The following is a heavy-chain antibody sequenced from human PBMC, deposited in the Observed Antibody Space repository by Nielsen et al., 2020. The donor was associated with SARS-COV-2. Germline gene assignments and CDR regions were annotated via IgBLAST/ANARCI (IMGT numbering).Heavy chain of an antibody. J-gene: IGHJ4*02. Sequence: GGSLRLSCAASGFTFSSYGMHWVRQATGKGLEWVAVISYDGSNKYYADSVKGRFTISRDNSKNTLYLQMNSLRAEDTAVYYCATDRAAADPFDYWGQGTLVTVSS. D-gene: IGHD6-13*01. CDR3: ATDRAAADPFDY. CDR2: ISYDGSNK. CDR1: GFTFSSYG. V-gene: IGHV3-33*05.